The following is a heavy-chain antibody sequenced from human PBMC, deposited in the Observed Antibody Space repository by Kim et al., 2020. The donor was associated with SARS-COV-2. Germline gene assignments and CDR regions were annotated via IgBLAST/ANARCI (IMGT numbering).Heavy chain of an antibody. Sequence: ASVKVSCKASGYTFTSYYLHWVRQAPGQGLEWMGIINPIGGNTNYAQKFQGRVTMTRDTSTSTVYMELSSLRSEDTAVYYCARDPLLYTSSWFAIDYWGQGTLVTVSS. V-gene: IGHV1-46*01. CDR2: INPIGGNT. J-gene: IGHJ4*02. CDR3: ARDPLLYTSSWFAIDY. CDR1: GYTFTSYY. D-gene: IGHD6-13*01.